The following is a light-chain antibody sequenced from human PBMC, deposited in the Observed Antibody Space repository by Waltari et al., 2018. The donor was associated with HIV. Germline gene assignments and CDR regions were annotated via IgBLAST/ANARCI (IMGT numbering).Light chain of an antibody. J-gene: IGKJ2*03. CDR2: WAT. CDR3: QQYYTTPQS. CDR1: QTVLYSSDNRDY. Sequence: DVVLTQSPDSMAVSLGERATVNCTSSQTVLYSSDNRDYLAWYQVRPGQPPQLVIYWATSPESGVPDRFSGSGSGTHFTLTISGLQAEDVAIYYCQQYYTTPQSFGQGTRLEI. V-gene: IGKV4-1*01.